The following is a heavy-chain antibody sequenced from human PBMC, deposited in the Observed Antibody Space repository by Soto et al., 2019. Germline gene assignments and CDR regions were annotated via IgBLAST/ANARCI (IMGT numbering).Heavy chain of an antibody. CDR1: GYTFTGYY. CDR3: ARAPQLGLRITTRYYYYYGMDV. V-gene: IGHV1-2*02. D-gene: IGHD1-7*01. CDR2: INPNSGGT. Sequence: ASVKVSCKASGYTFTGYYMHWVRQAPGQGLEWMGWINPNSGGTNYAQKFQGRVTMTRDTSISTAYMELSRLRSDDTAVYYCARAPQLGLRITTRYYYYYGMDVWGQGTTVTVSS. J-gene: IGHJ6*02.